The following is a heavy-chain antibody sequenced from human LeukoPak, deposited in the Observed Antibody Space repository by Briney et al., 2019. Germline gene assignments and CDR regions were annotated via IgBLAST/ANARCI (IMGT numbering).Heavy chain of an antibody. CDR3: ARASHDIVVVPAGHYYYYYMDV. CDR1: GGSISSYY. Sequence: SETLSLTCTVSGGSISSYYWSWIRQPAGKGLEWIGRIYTSGSTNYNPSLKSRVTMSVDTSKNQFSLKLSSVTAADTAVYYCARASHDIVVVPAGHYYYYYMDVWGKGTTVTVSS. J-gene: IGHJ6*03. V-gene: IGHV4-4*07. D-gene: IGHD2-2*01. CDR2: IYTSGST.